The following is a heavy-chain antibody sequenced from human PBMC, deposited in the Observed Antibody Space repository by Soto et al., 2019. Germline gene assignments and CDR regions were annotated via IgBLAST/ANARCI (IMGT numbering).Heavy chain of an antibody. Sequence: QVQLQESGPGLVKPSQTLSLTCTVSGGSISSGGYYWSWIRRHPGKDLEWIGYIYYSGSTYYNPSLKSRVTISVDTSKNQFSLKLTSVTAADTAVYYCARVPFGSNGVTYFDYWGQGTLVTVSS. J-gene: IGHJ4*02. V-gene: IGHV4-31*03. CDR2: IYYSGST. CDR1: GGSISSGGYY. D-gene: IGHD1-26*01. CDR3: ARVPFGSNGVTYFDY.